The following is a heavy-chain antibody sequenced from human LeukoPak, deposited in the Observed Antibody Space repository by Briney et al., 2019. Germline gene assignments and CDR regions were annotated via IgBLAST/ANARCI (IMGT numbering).Heavy chain of an antibody. D-gene: IGHD6-6*01. Sequence: EASVKVSCKASGYTFTSYGISWERQAPGQGLEWMGWISAYNGNTNYAQKLQGRVTMTTDTSTSTAYMELRSLRSDDTAVYYCARGRIAARPREYYFDYWGQGTLVTVSS. J-gene: IGHJ4*02. CDR1: GYTFTSYG. CDR2: ISAYNGNT. V-gene: IGHV1-18*01. CDR3: ARGRIAARPREYYFDY.